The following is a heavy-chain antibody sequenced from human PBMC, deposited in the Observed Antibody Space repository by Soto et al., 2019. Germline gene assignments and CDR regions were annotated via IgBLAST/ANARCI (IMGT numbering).Heavy chain of an antibody. J-gene: IGHJ6*01. D-gene: IGHD6-19*01. CDR2: IIPVFGIV. V-gene: IGHV1-69*13. CDR1: VGNHSNSA. Sequence: SVKVSCDASVGNHSNSAISWVRQAPEQGLEWVGGIIPVFGIVKYAQKFQGRVTITADESTNTAYMDLGSLRSEDSAVYYCASGRITVVGSRASSSMDVWGQGTTVTVSS. CDR3: ASGRITVVGSRASSSMDV.